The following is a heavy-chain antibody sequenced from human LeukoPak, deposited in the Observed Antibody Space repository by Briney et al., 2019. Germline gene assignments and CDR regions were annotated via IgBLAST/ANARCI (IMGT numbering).Heavy chain of an antibody. CDR3: ARGKVRGVINQLFDY. CDR1: GGTFRSYA. V-gene: IGHV1-69*13. J-gene: IGHJ4*02. CDR2: IIPIFGTT. Sequence: GASVKVSCKASGGTFRSYAISWVRQAPGQGLEWMGGIIPIFGTTNYAQNFQGRVTITADESTSTAYMELSSLRSEDTAVYYCARGKVRGVINQLFDYWGQGTLVTVSS. D-gene: IGHD3-10*01.